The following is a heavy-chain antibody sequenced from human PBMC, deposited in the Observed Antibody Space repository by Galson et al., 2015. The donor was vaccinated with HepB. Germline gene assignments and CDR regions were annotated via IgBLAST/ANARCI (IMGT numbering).Heavy chain of an antibody. CDR2: IAFDGSNK. J-gene: IGHJ6*02. CDR1: GFIFNNYA. Sequence: SLRLSCAASGFIFNNYAMHWVRQAPGKGLEWVAVIAFDGSNKYYADSVKGRFTISRGNYDNTLYLQMDSLRTEDTALYYCARRIGDDGVDVWGQGTPVTVSS. CDR3: ARRIGDDGVDV. D-gene: IGHD3-16*01. V-gene: IGHV3-30*04.